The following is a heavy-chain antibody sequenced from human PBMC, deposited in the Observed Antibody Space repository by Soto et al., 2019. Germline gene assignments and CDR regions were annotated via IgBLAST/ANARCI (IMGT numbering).Heavy chain of an antibody. CDR3: ARYNGHGTYYTPS. J-gene: IGHJ5*02. Sequence: EEQLVESGGGLVQPGGSLRLSCAASGLTFSSYWMHWVRQAPGKGLVWVSRIKRDGSSTSYADSVEGRFTISRDNAKNTVYLQMNSLRGEDTAVYYCARYNGHGTYYTPSLGQGTLVNVSA. V-gene: IGHV3-74*01. D-gene: IGHD3-10*01. CDR1: GLTFSSYW. CDR2: IKRDGSST.